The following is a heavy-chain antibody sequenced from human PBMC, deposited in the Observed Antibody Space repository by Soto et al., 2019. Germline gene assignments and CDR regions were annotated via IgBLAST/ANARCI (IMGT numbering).Heavy chain of an antibody. CDR1: GYTFTGYY. CDR3: AILGGERGYCSGGSCPFDY. CDR2: INPNSGGT. Sequence: QVQLVQSGAEVKKPGASVKVSCKASGYTFTGYYMHWVRQAPGQGLEWMGWINPNSGGTNYAQKCQGWVTMTRDTSISTAYMELSRLRSDDTAVYYCAILGGERGYCSGGSCPFDYWGQGTLVTVSS. J-gene: IGHJ4*02. V-gene: IGHV1-2*04. D-gene: IGHD2-15*01.